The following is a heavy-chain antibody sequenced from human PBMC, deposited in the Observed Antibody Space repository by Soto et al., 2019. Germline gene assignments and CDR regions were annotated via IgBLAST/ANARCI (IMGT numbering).Heavy chain of an antibody. CDR1: GFTFSSYA. J-gene: IGHJ6*03. V-gene: IGHV3-23*01. CDR2: ISGSGCGT. D-gene: IGHD5-12*01. Sequence: WSLRLSCASSGFTFSSYAMSWFRQAPGKWLEWFSSISGSGCGTYYADSVKGRFTFSRDNSKNTLYLQMNSLRAEDTAVYYCAKSGMATPKRCPLYYID. CDR3: AKSGMATPKRCPLYYID.